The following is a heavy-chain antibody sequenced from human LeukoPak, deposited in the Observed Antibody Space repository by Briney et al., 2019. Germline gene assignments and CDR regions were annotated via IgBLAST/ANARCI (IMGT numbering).Heavy chain of an antibody. D-gene: IGHD3-22*01. CDR2: IIPIFGTA. CDR3: ARAPREDSSGQYYYYYMDV. V-gene: IGHV1-69*05. Sequence: SVKVSCTASGGTFSSYAISWVRQAPGQGLEWMGGIIPIFGTANYAQKFQGRVTITTDESTSTAYMELSSLRSEDTAVYYCARAPREDSSGQYYYYYMDVWGKGTTVTVSS. J-gene: IGHJ6*03. CDR1: GGTFSSYA.